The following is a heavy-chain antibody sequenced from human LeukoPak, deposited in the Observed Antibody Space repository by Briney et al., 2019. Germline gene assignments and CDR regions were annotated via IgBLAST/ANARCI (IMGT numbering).Heavy chain of an antibody. J-gene: IGHJ4*02. V-gene: IGHV4-30-4*02. CDR1: CSSITSGDYY. Sequence: SETLSLTCTVSCSSITSGDYYWSWLRHPQGPGVEWIGYIDYSGNTYYSPSLKSQATISEDTSKNQFSLKVSSVTAADTAVYYCASMYSGGWYFDYCGQGTLVIVSS. CDR2: IDYSGNT. CDR3: ASMYSGGWYFDY. D-gene: IGHD6-19*01.